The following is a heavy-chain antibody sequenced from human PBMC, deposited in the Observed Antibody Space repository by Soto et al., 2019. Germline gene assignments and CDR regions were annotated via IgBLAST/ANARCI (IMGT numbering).Heavy chain of an antibody. V-gene: IGHV5-51*01. D-gene: IGHD1-1*01. CDR3: ARLPGIVAPGTVFLDK. Sequence: GESLKFSCKASGYRFTSSCIGWVRQMPGKGLEWMGIIYPGDSDTRYRPSFQGQGTISADRSSSTAYLQSNGLQASDTAMYYCARLPGIVAPGTVFLDKWGQGTMVTVSS. J-gene: IGHJ4*02. CDR2: IYPGDSDT. CDR1: GYRFTSSC.